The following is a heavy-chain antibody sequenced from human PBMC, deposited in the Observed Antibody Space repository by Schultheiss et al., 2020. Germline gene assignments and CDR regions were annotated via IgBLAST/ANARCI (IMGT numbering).Heavy chain of an antibody. D-gene: IGHD4-11*01. Sequence: SETLSLTCTVSGGSISSYYWSWIRQPPGKGLEWIGYIYYSGSTNYNPSLKSRVTISVDTSKNQFSLKLSSVTAADTAVYYCPRQGATTVTDYYYYGIDHFGQATKATVS. V-gene: IGHV4-59*01. CDR2: IYYSGST. CDR3: PRQGATTVTDYYYYGIDH. CDR1: GGSISSYY. J-gene: IGHJ6*02.